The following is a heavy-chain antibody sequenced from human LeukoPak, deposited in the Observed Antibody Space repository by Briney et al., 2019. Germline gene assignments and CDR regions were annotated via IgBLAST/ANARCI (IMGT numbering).Heavy chain of an antibody. CDR3: AKDGCSGVSCPYFYYYYYMDV. V-gene: IGHV3-30*02. D-gene: IGHD2-15*01. Sequence: QPEGSLRLSCAGSGFTFNDFWMTWVHQTPGKGLEWVVFIRYDGSNKYYADSVKGRFTISRDNSKNTLYLQMNSLRVEDTAVYYCAKDGCSGVSCPYFYYYYYMDVWGKGTTVTVSS. J-gene: IGHJ6*03. CDR2: IRYDGSNK. CDR1: GFTFNDFW.